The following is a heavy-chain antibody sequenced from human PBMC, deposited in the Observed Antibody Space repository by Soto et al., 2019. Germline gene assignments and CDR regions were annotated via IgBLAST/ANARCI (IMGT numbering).Heavy chain of an antibody. Sequence: QVQLVESGGGVVQPGRSLRLSCAASGFTFSSYGMHWVRQAPGKGLEWVAVISYDGSNKYYADSVKGRFTISGDNSKNTRSLQMNGLRAEDTAVYYCAKEWVDDSSGWSFDYWGQGTLVTASS. D-gene: IGHD3-22*01. V-gene: IGHV3-30*18. CDR1: GFTFSSYG. CDR3: AKEWVDDSSGWSFDY. CDR2: ISYDGSNK. J-gene: IGHJ4*02.